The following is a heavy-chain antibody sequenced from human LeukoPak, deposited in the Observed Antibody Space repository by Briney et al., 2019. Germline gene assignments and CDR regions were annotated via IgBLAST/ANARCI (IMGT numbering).Heavy chain of an antibody. J-gene: IGHJ4*02. CDR1: GFTFSSYA. V-gene: IGHV3-23*01. Sequence: GGSLRLSCAASGFTFSSYAMSWVRQAPGKGLEWVSAISGSGGSTYYADSVKGRFTISRDNSKNTLYLQMNSLRAEDTAVYYCAKKSGDSSGWGGDVDYWGQGTLVTVSS. D-gene: IGHD6-19*01. CDR3: AKKSGDSSGWGGDVDY. CDR2: ISGSGGST.